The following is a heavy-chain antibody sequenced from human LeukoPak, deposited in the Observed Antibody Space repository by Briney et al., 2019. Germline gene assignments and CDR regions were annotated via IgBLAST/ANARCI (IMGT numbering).Heavy chain of an antibody. V-gene: IGHV3-7*01. CDR3: AREFSGSLDY. CDR1: GFSFNNYR. J-gene: IGHJ4*02. Sequence: PGGSLRLSCAASGFSFNNYRMNRVRQAPGKGLEWVAHIKQDGSEIYYVASVKGRFTISRDNANNSLYLQMNNLRAEDTAVYYCAREFSGSLDYWGQGTLVTVSS. CDR2: IKQDGSEI. D-gene: IGHD1-26*01.